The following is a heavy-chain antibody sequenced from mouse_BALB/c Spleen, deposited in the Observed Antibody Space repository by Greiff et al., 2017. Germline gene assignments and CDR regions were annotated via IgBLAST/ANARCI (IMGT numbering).Heavy chain of an antibody. D-gene: IGHD1-1*01. V-gene: IGHV1-54*03. CDR1: GYAFPNYL. CDR3: ARSEFITTVVAMDY. Sequence: QVQLQQSGAELVRPGPSVKVSCKPSGYAFPNYLIEWVKKRPGQGLEWIGVINPGSGGTNYNEKFKGKATLTADKSSSTAYMQLSSLTSDDSAVYFCARSEFITTVVAMDYWGQGTSVTVSS. CDR2: INPGSGGT. J-gene: IGHJ4*01.